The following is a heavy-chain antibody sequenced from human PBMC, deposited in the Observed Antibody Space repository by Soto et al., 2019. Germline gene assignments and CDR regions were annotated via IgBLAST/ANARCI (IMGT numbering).Heavy chain of an antibody. V-gene: IGHV4-59*01. J-gene: IGHJ4*02. CDR2: IYYSGST. CDR3: ARDSPSGSYYNTFDY. CDR1: GGSISSYY. Sequence: PSETLSLTCTVSGGSISSYYWSWIRQPPGKGLEWIGYIYYSGSTNYNPSLKSRVTISVDTSKNQFSLKLSSVTAADTAVYYCARDSPSGSYYNTFDYWGQGTLVTVSS. D-gene: IGHD1-26*01.